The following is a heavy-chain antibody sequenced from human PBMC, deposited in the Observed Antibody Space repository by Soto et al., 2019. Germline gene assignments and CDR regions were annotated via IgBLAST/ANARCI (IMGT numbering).Heavy chain of an antibody. Sequence: PSETLSLTCAVYGVSFSGYYWSWIRQPPGKGLEWIGEINHSGSTNYNPSLKSRVTISVDTSKNQFSLKLSSVTAADTAVYYCARGPSYDYVWGSYRYTWFDPWGQGTLVTVSS. V-gene: IGHV4-34*01. D-gene: IGHD3-16*02. CDR3: ARGPSYDYVWGSYRYTWFDP. CDR1: GVSFSGYY. J-gene: IGHJ5*02. CDR2: INHSGST.